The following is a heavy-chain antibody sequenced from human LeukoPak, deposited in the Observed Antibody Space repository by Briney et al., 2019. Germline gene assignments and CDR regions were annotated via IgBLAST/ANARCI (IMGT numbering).Heavy chain of an antibody. D-gene: IGHD1-26*01. CDR2: ISYDGSNK. J-gene: IGHJ6*02. Sequence: GGSLRLSCAASGFTFSSYGMHWVRQAPGKGLEWVAVISYDGSNKYYADSVKGRFTISRDNSKNTLYLQMNSQRAEDTAVYYCAKGPVGATASGYYGMDVWGQGTTVTVSS. CDR1: GFTFSSYG. CDR3: AKGPVGATASGYYGMDV. V-gene: IGHV3-30*18.